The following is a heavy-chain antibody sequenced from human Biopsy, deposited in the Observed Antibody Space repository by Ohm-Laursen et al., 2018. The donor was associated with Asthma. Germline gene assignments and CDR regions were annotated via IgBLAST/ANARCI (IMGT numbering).Heavy chain of an antibody. CDR3: ARGQGRGIRLWSLDP. CDR2: ISPSGNT. D-gene: IGHD5-18*01. CDR1: GGSISSGDYS. J-gene: IGHJ5*02. Sequence: SETLSLTCAVSGGSISSGDYSWSWIRQPPGKGLEWIGFISPSGNTYYSPSLKSRLTISVDRSKNQFSLWLSFVTAADTAVYFCARGQGRGIRLWSLDPWGQGILVTVSS. V-gene: IGHV4-30-2*01.